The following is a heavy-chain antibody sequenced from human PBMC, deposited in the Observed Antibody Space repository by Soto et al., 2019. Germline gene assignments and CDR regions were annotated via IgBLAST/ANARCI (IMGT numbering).Heavy chain of an antibody. CDR2: SSYDGRET. CDR1: DFDCSSYG. Sequence: GGSLRLSCAASDFDCSSYGMHWVRQAPGKGLEWVAASSYDGRETFYADSAKGRFAVSKEMSKNTAFLQMNALRHEDTAVYFCASDTGWPLLNFDNWGQGPPVAVSS. V-gene: IGHV3-30*03. J-gene: IGHJ4*02. CDR3: ASDTGWPLLNFDN. D-gene: IGHD2-15*01.